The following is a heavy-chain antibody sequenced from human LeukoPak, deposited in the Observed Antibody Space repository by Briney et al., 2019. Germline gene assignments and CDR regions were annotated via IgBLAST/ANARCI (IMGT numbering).Heavy chain of an antibody. J-gene: IGHJ4*02. Sequence: GGSLRLSCAASGFIFSRCWMHWVRQAPGKELVWVSRINNDGSIINTADSVKGRFTISRDNAKDMLYLQMDSLRAEDTAIYYCARGPSVLGAIDNWGQGTLVAVSS. CDR3: ARGPSVLGAIDN. CDR1: GFIFSRCW. V-gene: IGHV3-74*01. D-gene: IGHD3-10*01. CDR2: INNDGSII.